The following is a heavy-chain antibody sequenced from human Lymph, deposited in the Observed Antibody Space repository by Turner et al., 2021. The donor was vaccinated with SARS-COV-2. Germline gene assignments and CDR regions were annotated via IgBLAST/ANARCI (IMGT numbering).Heavy chain of an antibody. J-gene: IGHJ4*02. Sequence: EVQLVLSGAEVKKPGGSLKIYCKGSGYTFTGYWIGWVRQVPGRGLEWMAVIYPGDSNTRYTASFQGQVTISTDKSNSTAYLQWSSLKASDTAMYYCARREWGGSLGHIDYWGQGTLVTVSS. CDR3: ARREWGGSLGHIDY. V-gene: IGHV5-51*01. D-gene: IGHD3-3*01. CDR2: IYPGDSNT. CDR1: GYTFTGYW.